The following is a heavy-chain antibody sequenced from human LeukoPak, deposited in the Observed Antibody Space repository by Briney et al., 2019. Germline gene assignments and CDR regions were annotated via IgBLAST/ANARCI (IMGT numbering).Heavy chain of an antibody. J-gene: IGHJ5*02. CDR2: ISSSGSTI. CDR1: GFTFSSYG. Sequence: GGSLRLSCAASGFTFSSYGMNWVRQAPGKGLEWISYISSSGSTIYYAHSVKGRFTISRDNAKNSLSLQMNSLGDEDTALYYCARDFTYSGSFKCCHPWGQGTLVTVSS. CDR3: ARDFTYSGSFKCCHP. V-gene: IGHV3-48*02. D-gene: IGHD1-26*01.